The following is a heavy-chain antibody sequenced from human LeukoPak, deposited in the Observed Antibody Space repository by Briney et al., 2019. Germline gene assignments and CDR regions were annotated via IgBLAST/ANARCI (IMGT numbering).Heavy chain of an antibody. J-gene: IGHJ4*02. D-gene: IGHD1-1*01. CDR2: IKEDESDE. V-gene: IGHV3-7*01. Sequence: GGSLRLSCAASGFTFSSYAMSWVRQAPGKGLEWVAHIKEDESDEYYVDSVRGRFTASRDNAKNSVNLQMNSLRVEDTAVYYCARWRGRQSEFDYWGQGTLVTVSS. CDR3: ARWRGRQSEFDY. CDR1: GFTFSSYA.